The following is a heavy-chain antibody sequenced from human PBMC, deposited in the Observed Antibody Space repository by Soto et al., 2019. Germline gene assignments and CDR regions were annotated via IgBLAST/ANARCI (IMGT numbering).Heavy chain of an antibody. J-gene: IGHJ4*02. CDR3: AKGRRGYSYGYSFDY. CDR1: GFTFSSYA. CDR2: ISGSGGST. D-gene: IGHD5-18*01. V-gene: IGHV3-23*01. Sequence: PGGSLRLSCAASGFTFSSYAMSWVRQAPGKGLEWVSAISGSGGSTYYADSVKGRFTISRDNSKNTLYLQMNSLRAEDTAVYYCAKGRRGYSYGYSFDYWGQGTLVTVSS.